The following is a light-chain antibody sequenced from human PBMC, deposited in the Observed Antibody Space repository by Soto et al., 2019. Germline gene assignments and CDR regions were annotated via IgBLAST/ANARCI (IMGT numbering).Light chain of an antibody. Sequence: DIQMTQSPSSLSASVGDRVTITCRASQSISSYLNWYQQKPGKAPKLLIYAASSLQSGVPSRFSGSGSGTDFTLTISSLKPEDFATYYCQQSYSTPLTFGGGIKVDIK. CDR1: QSISSY. CDR2: AAS. V-gene: IGKV1-39*01. CDR3: QQSYSTPLT. J-gene: IGKJ4*01.